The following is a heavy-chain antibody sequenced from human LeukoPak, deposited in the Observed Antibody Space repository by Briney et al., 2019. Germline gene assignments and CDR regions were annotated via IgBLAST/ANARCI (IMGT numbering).Heavy chain of an antibody. CDR3: ARIEGYCSSTSCYAVAFDI. CDR1: GYTFANYG. J-gene: IGHJ3*02. CDR2: ISAYNGDT. V-gene: IGHV1-18*01. D-gene: IGHD2-2*01. Sequence: GASVKVSCKASGYTFANYGLTWVRQAPGQGLEWMGWISAYNGDTNYAQKLQGRVTMTTDTSTSTAYMELRSLRSDDTAVYYCARIEGYCSSTSCYAVAFDIWGQGTMVTVSS.